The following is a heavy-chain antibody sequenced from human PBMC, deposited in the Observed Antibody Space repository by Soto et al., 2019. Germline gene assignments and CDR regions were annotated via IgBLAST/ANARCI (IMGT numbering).Heavy chain of an antibody. V-gene: IGHV1-46*01. CDR2: IYPGGVNI. CDR1: GYSFTSHY. D-gene: IGHD1-1*01. J-gene: IGHJ5*02. Sequence: RASVKVSCKAIGYSFTSHYMHWVRQAPGQGLEWMGTIYPGGVNIGYAQKFKGRVTMTKDTSTSTVYMELNSLTSEDTAVYYCARDQSWHDLVWWFVPWG. CDR3: ARDQSWHDLVWWFVP.